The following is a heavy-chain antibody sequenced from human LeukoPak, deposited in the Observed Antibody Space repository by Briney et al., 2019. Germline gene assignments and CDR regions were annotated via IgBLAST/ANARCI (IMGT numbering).Heavy chain of an antibody. CDR2: IYYSGST. CDR1: GGSISSSSYY. D-gene: IGHD7-27*01. J-gene: IGHJ5*02. V-gene: IGHV4-39*07. CDR3: ARATLNWEFFDP. Sequence: PSETLSLTCTVSGGSISSSSYYWGWIRQPPGKGLEWIGSIYYSGSTYYNPSLKSRVTISVDTSKNQFSLKLSSVTAADTAVYYCARATLNWEFFDPWGQGTLVTVSS.